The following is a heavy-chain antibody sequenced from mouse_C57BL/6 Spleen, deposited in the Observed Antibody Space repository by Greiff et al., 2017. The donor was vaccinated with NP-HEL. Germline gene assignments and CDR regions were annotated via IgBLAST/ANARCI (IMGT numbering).Heavy chain of an antibody. CDR2: IYPRDGST. D-gene: IGHD2-4*01. CDR3: ARYDYDGAMDY. V-gene: IGHV1-85*01. J-gene: IGHJ4*01. CDR1: GYTFTSYD. Sequence: QVQLQQSGPELVKPGASVKLSCKASGYTFTSYDINWVKQRPGQGLEWIGWIYPRDGSTKYNEKFKGKATLTVDTSSSTAYMELHSLKSEDSAVYFCARYDYDGAMDYWGQGTSVTVSS.